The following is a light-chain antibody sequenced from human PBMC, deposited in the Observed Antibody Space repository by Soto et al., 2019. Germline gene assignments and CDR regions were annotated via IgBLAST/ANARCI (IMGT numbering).Light chain of an antibody. CDR3: CSYTTTSAYV. CDR2: EVS. J-gene: IGLJ1*01. V-gene: IGLV2-23*02. CDR1: SSDVGSYNL. Sequence: QSALAQPASVSGSPGQSITISCTGTSSDVGSYNLVSWYQQHPGKGPKLLIFEVSQRPSGVSDRFSGSKSGNTASLTISGLQAEDEADYYCCSYTTTSAYVFGTGTRSPS.